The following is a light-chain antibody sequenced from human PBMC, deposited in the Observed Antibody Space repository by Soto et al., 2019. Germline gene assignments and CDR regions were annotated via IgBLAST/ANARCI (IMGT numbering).Light chain of an antibody. CDR1: QGXSSW. Sequence: DIQMTQSPSSVSASVGDRVTITCRASQGXSSWLAWYQQKPGKAPKLLIYAASSLQSGVPSRFSGSGSGTDFTLTINNLXPEXXXTXXXXXANSFPRTFGPGTKVDIK. CDR2: AAS. V-gene: IGKV1-12*01. CDR3: XXANSFPRT. J-gene: IGKJ3*01.